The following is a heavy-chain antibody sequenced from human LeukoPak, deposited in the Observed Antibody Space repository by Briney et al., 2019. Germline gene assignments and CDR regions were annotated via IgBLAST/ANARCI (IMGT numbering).Heavy chain of an antibody. CDR1: RGTFSSYA. J-gene: IGHJ5*02. Sequence: SVKVSCKASRGTFSSYAISWVRQAPGQGLEWMGGIIPIFGTANYAQKFQGRVTITADESTSTAYMELSSLRSEDTAVYYCARRYYDYVFNWFDPWGQGTLVTVSS. CDR3: ARRYYDYVFNWFDP. V-gene: IGHV1-69*13. CDR2: IIPIFGTA. D-gene: IGHD3-16*01.